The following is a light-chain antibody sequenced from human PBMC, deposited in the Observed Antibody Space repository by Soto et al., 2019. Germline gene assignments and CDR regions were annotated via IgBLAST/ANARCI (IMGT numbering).Light chain of an antibody. CDR3: QQYGSSLWT. CDR1: QSVSSSY. CDR2: GAS. Sequence: EIVLTQSPGTLSLSPGERATLSCRASQSVSSSYLAWYTQKPGQAPRLLIYGASSRATGIQDRFSVRVSWTDFNLTISRLEPEELAVYYGQQYGSSLWTFVQGTKVDNK. V-gene: IGKV3-20*01. J-gene: IGKJ1*01.